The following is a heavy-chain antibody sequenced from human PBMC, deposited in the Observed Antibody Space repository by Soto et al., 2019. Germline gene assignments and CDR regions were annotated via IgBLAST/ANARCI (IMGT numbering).Heavy chain of an antibody. CDR3: TTDSADIVVVPATFGMDV. J-gene: IGHJ6*02. Sequence: GGSLRLSCAASGITFSNAWMTWVRQAPGKGLEWVGRIKSITDGGTTDYAAPVKGRFTISRDDSKDTLYLQMKNLRTEDTAVYHCTTDSADIVVVPATFGMDVWGQGTTVTVSS. CDR1: GITFSNAW. V-gene: IGHV3-15*01. CDR2: IKSITDGGTT. D-gene: IGHD2-2*01.